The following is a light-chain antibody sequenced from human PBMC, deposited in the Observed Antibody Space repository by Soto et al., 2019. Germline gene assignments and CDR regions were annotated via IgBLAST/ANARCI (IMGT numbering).Light chain of an antibody. CDR2: DVN. CDR3: CAYAGSYSLV. CDR1: SSDVGAYNY. V-gene: IGLV2-11*01. Sequence: QSALTQPRSVSGSPGQSVTISCTGTSSDVGAYNYVSWYQQHPGKAPKVMISDVNKRPSGVPDRFSGSKSDNTASLTISGLQAYDEDDYYCCAYAGSYSLVFGGGTKLTVL. J-gene: IGLJ2*01.